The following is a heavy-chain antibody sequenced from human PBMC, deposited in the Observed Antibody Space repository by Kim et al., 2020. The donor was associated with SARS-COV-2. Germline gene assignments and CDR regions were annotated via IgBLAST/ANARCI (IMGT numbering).Heavy chain of an antibody. CDR2: IWYDGSNK. V-gene: IGHV3-33*01. Sequence: GGSLRLSCAASGFTFSSYGMHWVRQAPGKGLEWVAVIWYDGSNKYYADSVKGRFTISRDNSKNTLYLQMNSLRAEDTAVYYCARDPYSSGWYNNLDAFDIWGQGTLVTVSS. CDR3: ARDPYSSGWYNNLDAFDI. D-gene: IGHD6-19*01. CDR1: GFTFSSYG. J-gene: IGHJ3*02.